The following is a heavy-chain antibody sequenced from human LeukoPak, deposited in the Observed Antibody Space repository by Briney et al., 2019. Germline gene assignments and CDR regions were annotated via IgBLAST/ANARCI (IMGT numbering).Heavy chain of an antibody. CDR2: INHSGST. J-gene: IGHJ5*02. CDR1: GGSFSGYY. CDR3: ASLGYCSSTSCYPPFDP. Sequence: SETLSLTCAVYGGSFSGYYWSWIRQPPGKGLEWIGEINHSGSTNYNPSLKSRVTISVDTSKNQFSLKLSSVTAADTAVYYCASLGYCSSTSCYPPFDPWGQGTLDTVSS. D-gene: IGHD2-2*01. V-gene: IGHV4-34*01.